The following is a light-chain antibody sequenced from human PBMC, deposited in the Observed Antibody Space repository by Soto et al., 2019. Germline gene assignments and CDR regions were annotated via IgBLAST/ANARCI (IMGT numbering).Light chain of an antibody. CDR2: KDS. V-gene: IGLV3-25*03. CDR3: QSADSSGTYVI. CDR1: ALPKQY. J-gene: IGLJ2*01. Sequence: SYELTQPPSVSVSPGQTARITCSGDALPKQYAYWYLQKPGQAPVLVIYKDSERPSGIPERFSGSSSGTTVTLTISGVQAEDEADYYCQSADSSGTYVIFGGGTKVTVL.